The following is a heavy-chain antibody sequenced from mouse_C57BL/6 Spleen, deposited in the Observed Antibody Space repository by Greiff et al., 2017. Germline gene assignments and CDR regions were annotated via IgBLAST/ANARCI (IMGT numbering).Heavy chain of an antibody. V-gene: IGHV1-52*01. D-gene: IGHD2-4*01. J-gene: IGHJ4*01. CDR2: IDPSDSET. CDR1: GYTFTSYW. CDR3: ARSLYYDYSYYYAMDY. Sequence: QVQLQQPGAELVRPGSSVKLSCKASGYTFTSYWMHWVKQRPIQGLEWIGNIDPSDSETHYNQKFKDKATLTVDKSSSTAYMQLSSLTSEDSAVYYCARSLYYDYSYYYAMDYWGQGTSVTVSS.